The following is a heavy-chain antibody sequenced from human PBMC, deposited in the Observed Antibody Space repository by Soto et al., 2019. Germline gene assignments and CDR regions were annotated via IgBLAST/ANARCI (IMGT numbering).Heavy chain of an antibody. D-gene: IGHD2-2*02. CDR3: ARDLEDCSSTSCYRYYYYGMDV. CDR2: ISAYNGNT. J-gene: IGHJ6*01. CDR1: GYTFTSYG. V-gene: IGHV1-18*01. Sequence: ASVKVSCKASGYTFTSYGISWVRQAPGQGLEWMGWISAYNGNTNYAQKLQGRVTMTTDTSTSTAYMELRSLRPDDTAVYYCARDLEDCSSTSCYRYYYYGMDVWGQGTTVTVS.